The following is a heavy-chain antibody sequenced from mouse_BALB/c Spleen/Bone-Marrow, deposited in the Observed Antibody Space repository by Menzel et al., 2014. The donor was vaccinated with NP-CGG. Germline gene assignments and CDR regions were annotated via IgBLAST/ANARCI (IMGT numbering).Heavy chain of an antibody. J-gene: IGHJ3*01. CDR2: ISDGGSYT. D-gene: IGHD2-14*01. V-gene: IGHV5-4*02. Sequence: EVKVEESGGDLVKPGGSLKLSCAASGLTFSDYYMYWVRQTPEKRLEWVATISDGGSYTYYPDSVKGRFTISRDNAKNNLYLHMSSLKSEDTAMYYCARDGDYKYAWFAYWGQGTLVTVSA. CDR3: ARDGDYKYAWFAY. CDR1: GLTFSDYY.